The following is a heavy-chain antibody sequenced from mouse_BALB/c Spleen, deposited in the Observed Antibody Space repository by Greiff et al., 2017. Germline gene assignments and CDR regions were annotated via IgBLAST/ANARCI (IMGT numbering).Heavy chain of an antibody. CDR3: ARHSIYYDYDVGAY. D-gene: IGHD2-4*01. Sequence: EVKVVESGGDLVKPGGSLKLSCAASGFTFSSYGMSWVRQTPDKRLEWVATISSGGSYTYYPDSVKGRFTISRDNAKNTLYLQMSSLKSEDTAMYYCARHSIYYDYDVGAYWGQGTLVTVSA. V-gene: IGHV5-6*01. J-gene: IGHJ3*01. CDR2: ISSGGSYT. CDR1: GFTFSSYG.